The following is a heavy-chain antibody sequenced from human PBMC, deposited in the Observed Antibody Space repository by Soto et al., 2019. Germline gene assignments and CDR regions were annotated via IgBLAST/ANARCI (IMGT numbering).Heavy chain of an antibody. CDR1: GFTFSSYS. D-gene: IGHD5-12*01. J-gene: IGHJ5*02. Sequence: EVQLVESGGGLVQPGGSLRLSYAASGFTFSSYSMNWVRQAPGKGLEWVSYISSSSSTIYYADSVKGRFTISRDNAKNSLYLQVNSLRDEHAALYYCARDHGYSGYVGWFDPWGQGTLVTVSS. CDR2: ISSSSSTI. CDR3: ARDHGYSGYVGWFDP. V-gene: IGHV3-48*02.